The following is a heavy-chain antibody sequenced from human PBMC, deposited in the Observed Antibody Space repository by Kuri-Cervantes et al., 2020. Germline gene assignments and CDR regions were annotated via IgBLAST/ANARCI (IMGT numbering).Heavy chain of an antibody. CDR3: ARVTLSIDYGDLDAFDI. V-gene: IGHV4-61*01. CDR2: IYYSGST. Sequence: SETLSLTCTVSGGSVSSGSYYWSWIRQPPGKGLEWIGYIYYSGSTNYNPSLKSRVTISVDTSKNQFSLKLSSVTAADTAVYYCARVTLSIDYGDLDAFDIWGQGTMVTVSS. D-gene: IGHD4-17*01. J-gene: IGHJ3*02. CDR1: GGSVSSGSYY.